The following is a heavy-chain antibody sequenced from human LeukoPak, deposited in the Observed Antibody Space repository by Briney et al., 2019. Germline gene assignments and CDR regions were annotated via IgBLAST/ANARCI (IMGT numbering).Heavy chain of an antibody. CDR2: INPNSGGT. Sequence: EASVKVSCKASGYTFIRYYIHWVRQAPGQGLEWMGWINPNSGGTNYAQKFQGRVTMTRDTSISTAYMELSRLRSDDTAVYYCARPGVVISWGSGPWDAFDIWGQGTMVTVSS. D-gene: IGHD3-3*01. CDR3: ARPGVVISWGSGPWDAFDI. J-gene: IGHJ3*02. CDR1: GYTFIRYY. V-gene: IGHV1-2*02.